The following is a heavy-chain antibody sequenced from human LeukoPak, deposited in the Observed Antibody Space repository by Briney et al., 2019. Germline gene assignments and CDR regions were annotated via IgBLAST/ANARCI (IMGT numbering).Heavy chain of an antibody. D-gene: IGHD3-16*01. CDR2: IYYSGST. CDR3: AVRVGDYLDY. Sequence: SETLSLTCIVSSGSISSYYCSWIRQPPGKGLEWIGYIYYSGSTNYNPSLKSRVTTSVDTSKNQFSLKLSSVTAADTAVYYCAVRVGDYLDYWGQGTLVTVSS. CDR1: SGSISSYY. J-gene: IGHJ4*02. V-gene: IGHV4-59*01.